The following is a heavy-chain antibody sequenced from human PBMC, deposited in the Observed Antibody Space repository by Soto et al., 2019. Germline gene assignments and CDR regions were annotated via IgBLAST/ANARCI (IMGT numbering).Heavy chain of an antibody. D-gene: IGHD6-13*01. Sequence: QVQLVESGGGLVKPGGSLRLSCAASGFTFSDYYMSWIRQAPGKGLEWVSYINSSSSYTNYADSVKGRFTISRDNAKNVLYPHMNSLRAEDTVVYYFAMIITAAGGRWYFDLWGRGTLVTVTS. V-gene: IGHV3-11*05. CDR2: INSSSSYT. CDR1: GFTFSDYY. J-gene: IGHJ2*01. CDR3: AMIITAAGGRWYFDL.